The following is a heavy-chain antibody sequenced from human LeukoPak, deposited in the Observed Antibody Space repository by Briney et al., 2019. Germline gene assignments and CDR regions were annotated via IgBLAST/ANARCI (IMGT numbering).Heavy chain of an antibody. Sequence: PGGSLRLSCAASGFTFDDYAMHWVRQAPGKGLEWVSGISWNSGSIGYADSVKGRFTISRDNAKNSLYLQMNSLRAEDTALYYCAKDQSGRGYSYEGWYFDLWGRGTLVTVSS. D-gene: IGHD5-18*01. J-gene: IGHJ2*01. CDR1: GFTFDDYA. CDR2: ISWNSGSI. V-gene: IGHV3-9*01. CDR3: AKDQSGRGYSYEGWYFDL.